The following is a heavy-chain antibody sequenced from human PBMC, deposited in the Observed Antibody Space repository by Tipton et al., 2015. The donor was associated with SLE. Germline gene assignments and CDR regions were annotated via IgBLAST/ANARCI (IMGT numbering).Heavy chain of an antibody. CDR3: ARMDTSDLPGFVY. Sequence: SLRLSCAASGFTFSIFWMHWVRQVPGKGLTWVAHINSDGSTTKYADSVKGRFTISRDNAKGTLYLQMTSLRADDTSVYYCARMDTSDLPGFVYWGRGTLVSVTS. J-gene: IGHJ4*02. D-gene: IGHD2-21*01. V-gene: IGHV3-74*01. CDR2: INSDGSTT. CDR1: GFTFSIFW.